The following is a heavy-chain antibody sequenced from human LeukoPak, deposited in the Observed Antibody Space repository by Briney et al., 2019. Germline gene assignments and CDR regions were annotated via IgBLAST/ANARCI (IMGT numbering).Heavy chain of an antibody. D-gene: IGHD3-3*01. V-gene: IGHV4-30-2*01. J-gene: IGHJ4*02. CDR2: IYHSGST. Sequence: SETLSLTCTVSGGSISSGGYYWSWIRQPPGKGLEWIGYIYHSGSTYYNPSLKSRVIISVDRTKNQFSLKLSSVTVADTAVYYCARGLRFLELLYWGQGTLVTVSS. CDR1: GGSISSGGYY. CDR3: ARGLRFLELLY.